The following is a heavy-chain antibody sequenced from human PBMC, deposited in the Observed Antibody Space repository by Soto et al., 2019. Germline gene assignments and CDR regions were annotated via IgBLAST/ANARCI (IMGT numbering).Heavy chain of an antibody. J-gene: IGHJ4*02. V-gene: IGHV3-74*01. CDR2: IGPDGSNI. CDR1: GFIFSSHW. D-gene: IGHD2-2*02. Sequence: GGSLRLSCAASGFIFSSHWMHWVRQAPGKGLVGVSHIGPDGSNIWEADSVQGRFTISRDNARNRLYLQMNSLRDEDTALYYCAKDVCSGSTTSCYTRLDFWGQGALVTVSS. CDR3: AKDVCSGSTTSCYTRLDF.